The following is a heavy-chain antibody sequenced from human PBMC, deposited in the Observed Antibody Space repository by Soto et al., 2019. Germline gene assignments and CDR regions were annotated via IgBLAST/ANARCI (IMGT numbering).Heavy chain of an antibody. V-gene: IGHV1-69*01. Sequence: QVQLVQSGAEVKKPGSSVKVSCKASGGTFSSYAISWVRQAPGQGLEWMGGIIPIFGTANYAQKFQGRVTITADESTSTAYMELSSLRSEDTAVYYCARGGNYYDSSGYNCGMDVWGQGTTVTVSS. J-gene: IGHJ6*02. CDR1: GGTFSSYA. D-gene: IGHD3-22*01. CDR2: IIPIFGTA. CDR3: ARGGNYYDSSGYNCGMDV.